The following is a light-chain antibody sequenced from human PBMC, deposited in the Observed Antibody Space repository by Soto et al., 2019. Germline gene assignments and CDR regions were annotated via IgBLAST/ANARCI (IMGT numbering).Light chain of an antibody. CDR2: RAS. J-gene: IGKJ1*01. CDR3: QQYSKWPPWT. Sequence: EIVMTQSPATLAGSPGETVTLSCRASQSLSGNLAWYQQKPGQAPRLLIFRASTRATGVPARFSGRGSGTEFTLTISGLQSEDFAVYYCQQYSKWPPWTFGQGTKVDIK. V-gene: IGKV3-15*01. CDR1: QSLSGN.